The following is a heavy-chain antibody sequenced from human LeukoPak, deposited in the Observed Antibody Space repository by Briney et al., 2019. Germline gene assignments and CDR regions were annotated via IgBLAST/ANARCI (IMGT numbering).Heavy chain of an antibody. Sequence: SETLSLTCAVSGGSMTDYYWNWIRQPPGKGLEWIGYIYYSGTTYYNPSLKSRVTISVDTSKNQSSLKLSSVTAADTAVYYCATLYSGYDWGEPGSHPSRHPYIWGQGTMVTVSS. D-gene: IGHD5-12*01. CDR1: GGSMTDYY. J-gene: IGHJ3*02. V-gene: IGHV4-59*12. CDR2: IYYSGTT. CDR3: ATLYSGYDWGEPGSHPSRHPYI.